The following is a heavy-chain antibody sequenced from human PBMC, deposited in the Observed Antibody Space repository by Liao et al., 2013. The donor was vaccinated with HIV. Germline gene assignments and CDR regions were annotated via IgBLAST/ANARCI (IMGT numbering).Heavy chain of an antibody. V-gene: IGHV4-59*06. CDR3: ARVDRYFFDS. Sequence: QVQLQESGPGLVKPSETLSLTCTVSGGSISSYYWSWIRQPAGKGLEWIGYVYYSGSTNYNPSLKRRLTVSMDTSTNQFSLKLSSVTAADTALYYCARVDRYFFDSWGPGILVTVSS. CDR2: VYYSGST. J-gene: IGHJ4*02. D-gene: IGHD3/OR15-3a*01. CDR1: GGSISSYY.